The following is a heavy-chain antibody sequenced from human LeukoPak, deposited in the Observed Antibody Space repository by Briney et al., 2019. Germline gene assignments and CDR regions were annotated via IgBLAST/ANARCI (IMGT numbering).Heavy chain of an antibody. J-gene: IGHJ5*02. CDR2: ISCDGYDK. D-gene: IGHD2-15*01. Sequence: GGSLRLSCAASGFTFNEYAMYWVRQTPGKGLEWVTLISCDGYDKSYADSVRGRFTISRDNSKNTLYLQMDSLRSEDTAIYYCARGGRFCSGGSCYNWFDPWGQGTLVTVSS. CDR3: ARGGRFCSGGSCYNWFDP. V-gene: IGHV3-30-3*01. CDR1: GFTFNEYA.